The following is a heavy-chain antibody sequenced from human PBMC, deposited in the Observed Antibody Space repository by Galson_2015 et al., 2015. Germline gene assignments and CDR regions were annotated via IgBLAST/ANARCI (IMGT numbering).Heavy chain of an antibody. CDR3: ARDRVYRGGGYFDY. CDR2: IYYSGST. V-gene: IGHV4-59*01. J-gene: IGHJ4*02. Sequence: ETLSLTCTVSGGSISSYYWSWIRQPPGKGLEWIGYIYYSGSTNYNPSLKSRVTISVDTSKNQFSLKLSSVTAADTAVYYCARDRVYRGGGYFDYWGQGTLVTVSS. CDR1: GGSISSYY. D-gene: IGHD6-13*01.